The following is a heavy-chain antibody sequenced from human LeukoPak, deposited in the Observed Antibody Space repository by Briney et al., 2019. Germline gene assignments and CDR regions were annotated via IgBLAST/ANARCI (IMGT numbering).Heavy chain of an antibody. D-gene: IGHD6-19*01. CDR3: ARLFSRGWPYYYGLGA. Sequence: SETLSLTCTVSGGSIDSSGSYWGWIRQPPGKGLEWIGCVYYGGDAYYNPSLRSRVTISADLSKNQFSLSLISVTAADTALYYCARLFSRGWPYYYGLGAWGQGTTVTVSS. V-gene: IGHV4-39*01. CDR1: GGSIDSSGSY. J-gene: IGHJ6*02. CDR2: VYYGGDA.